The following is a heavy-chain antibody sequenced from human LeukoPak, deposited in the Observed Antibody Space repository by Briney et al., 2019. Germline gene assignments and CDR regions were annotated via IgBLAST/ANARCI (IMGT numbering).Heavy chain of an antibody. CDR2: IYHSGST. CDR3: ARVSYDILTGYSAAFDI. Sequence: PSGTLSLTCAVAGGSISSSNWWSWVRQPPGKGLEWIGEIYHSGSTNYNPSLKSRVTISVDKSKNQFSLKLSSVTAADTAVYYCARVSYDILTGYSAAFDIWGQGTMVTVSS. J-gene: IGHJ3*02. D-gene: IGHD3-9*01. CDR1: GGSISSSNW. V-gene: IGHV4-4*02.